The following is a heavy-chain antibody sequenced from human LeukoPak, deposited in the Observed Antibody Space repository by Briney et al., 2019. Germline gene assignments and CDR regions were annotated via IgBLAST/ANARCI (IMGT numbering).Heavy chain of an antibody. V-gene: IGHV4-30-4*01. CDR2: IYYSGST. J-gene: IGHJ3*02. Sequence: SETLSLTCAVSGGSISSGGFYWSWIRQPPGKGLEWIGYIYYSGSTYYNPSLKSRVTISVDTSKNQFSLKLSSVTAADTAVYYCAREDYGGDAFDIWGQGTMVTVSS. D-gene: IGHD4-23*01. CDR3: AREDYGGDAFDI. CDR1: GGSISSGGFY.